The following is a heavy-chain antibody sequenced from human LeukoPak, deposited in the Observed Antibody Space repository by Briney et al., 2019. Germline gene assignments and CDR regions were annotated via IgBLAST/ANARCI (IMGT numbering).Heavy chain of an antibody. D-gene: IGHD3-9*01. CDR1: GDSVSSNSAA. V-gene: IGHV4-61*01. Sequence: SQTLSLTCAISGDSVSSNSAAWSWIRQPPGKGLEWIGYIYYSGSTNYNPSLKRRVTQSVDTSKNQFSLKLSSVTAVDTAVYYCARLRPDYDILTGFPMDVWGPGTTVTVSS. CDR2: IYYSGST. CDR3: ARLRPDYDILTGFPMDV. J-gene: IGHJ6*02.